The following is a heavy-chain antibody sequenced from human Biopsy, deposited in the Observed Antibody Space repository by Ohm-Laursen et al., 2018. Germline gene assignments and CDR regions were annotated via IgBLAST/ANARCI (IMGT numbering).Heavy chain of an antibody. D-gene: IGHD5-18*01. J-gene: IGHJ6*02. Sequence: SVKVSCKVSGYTFTGYYLHWVRQAPGQGLEWMGWIDPNSGGTNYAQNFQGRVTMTRDTSISTAYMHLSGLASDDTAVYYCARLAYSEYRRDPLDVWGQGTTVTVSS. CDR3: ARLAYSEYRRDPLDV. CDR1: GYTFTGYY. CDR2: IDPNSGGT. V-gene: IGHV1-2*02.